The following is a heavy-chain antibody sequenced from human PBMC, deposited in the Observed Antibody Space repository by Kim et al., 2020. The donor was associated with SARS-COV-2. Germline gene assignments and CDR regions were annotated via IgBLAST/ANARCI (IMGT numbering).Heavy chain of an antibody. CDR1: GGSFSGYY. CDR2: INHSGST. D-gene: IGHD3-9*01. V-gene: IGHV4-34*01. CDR3: ARGPVVLRYFDWLLPSTRYYYGMDV. Sequence: SETLSLTCAVYGGSFSGYYWSWIRQPPGKGLEWIGEINHSGSTNYNPSLKSRVTISVDTSKNQFSLKLSSVTAADTAVYYCARGPVVLRYFDWLLPSTRYYYGMDVWGQGTTVTVSS. J-gene: IGHJ6*02.